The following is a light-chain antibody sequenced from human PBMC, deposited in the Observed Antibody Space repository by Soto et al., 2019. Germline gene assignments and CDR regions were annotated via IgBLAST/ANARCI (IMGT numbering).Light chain of an antibody. V-gene: IGLV1-40*01. CDR1: SSNIGAGYD. CDR3: QSLGV. Sequence: QLVLTQPPSVSGAPGQRVTISCTGSSSNIGAGYDVHWYQQLPGTAPKLLIYGNSNRPSGVPDRFSGSKSGTSASLAITGLQAEDEADYYCQSLGVFGGGTKVTVL. J-gene: IGLJ3*02. CDR2: GNS.